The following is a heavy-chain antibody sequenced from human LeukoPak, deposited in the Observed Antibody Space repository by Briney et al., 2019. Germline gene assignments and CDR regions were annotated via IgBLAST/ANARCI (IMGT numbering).Heavy chain of an antibody. J-gene: IGHJ6*03. CDR2: INPYSGAT. CDR1: GYTFRDYY. CDR3: ARNSPYYSYMDV. D-gene: IGHD3-16*01. V-gene: IGHV1-2*02. Sequence: ASVKVSCKASGYTFRDYYIHWVRQAPGQGLEWMGWINPYSGATNSAQKFQGRVTMTRDTPITTAYMQLSRLTSDDTAVYYCARNSPYYSYMDVWGKGTTVTVSS.